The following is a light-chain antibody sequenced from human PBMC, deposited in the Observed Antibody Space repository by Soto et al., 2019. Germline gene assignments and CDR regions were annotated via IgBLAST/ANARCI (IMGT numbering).Light chain of an antibody. Sequence: QSVLTQPPSVSEAPRQRVTISCSGSSSNIGNNAVNWYQQLPGKAPKLLIYYDDLLPSGVSDRFSGSKSGTSASLAISGLQSEDAADYYCAAWDDSLNYVFGTGTKVTVL. CDR1: SSNIGNNA. V-gene: IGLV1-36*01. J-gene: IGLJ1*01. CDR3: AAWDDSLNYV. CDR2: YDD.